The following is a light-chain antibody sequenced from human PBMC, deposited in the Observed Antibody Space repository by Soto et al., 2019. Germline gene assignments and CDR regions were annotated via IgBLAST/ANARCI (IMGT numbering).Light chain of an antibody. CDR3: QQYNNWPSWT. Sequence: DIVMTQSPATLSVSPGERATLSCRASQSVSSNLAWYQQKPGQAPRLLIYGASTRATGIPARFSGSGSGTEFTLTISSLQSEDFEVYYCQQYNNWPSWTFGEGTKVDIK. V-gene: IGKV3-15*01. J-gene: IGKJ1*01. CDR2: GAS. CDR1: QSVSSN.